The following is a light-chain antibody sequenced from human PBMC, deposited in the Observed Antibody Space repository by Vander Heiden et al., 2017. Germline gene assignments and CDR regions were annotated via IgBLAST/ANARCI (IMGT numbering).Light chain of an antibody. CDR1: NIERQN. Sequence: SYELTQPLSVSVALGQTARNTCGGNNIERQNVHWYQQKPGQAPVLVIYRDSNRPSGIPERFSGSNSGNTAALTISRAQAGDEADYYCQVWDSSTVVFGGGTKLTVL. CDR2: RDS. V-gene: IGLV3-9*01. CDR3: QVWDSSTVV. J-gene: IGLJ2*01.